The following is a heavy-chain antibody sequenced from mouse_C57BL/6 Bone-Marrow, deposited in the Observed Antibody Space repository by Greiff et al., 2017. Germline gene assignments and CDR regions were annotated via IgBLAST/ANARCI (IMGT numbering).Heavy chain of an antibody. D-gene: IGHD1-1*01. J-gene: IGHJ3*01. V-gene: IGHV1-50*01. CDR1: GYTFTSYW. CDR2: IDPSDSYT. Sequence: QVQLQQPGAELVKPGASVKLSCKASGYTFTSYWMQWVKQRPGQGLEWIGEIDPSDSYTNYNQKFKGKATLTVDTSSSTAYLQLSSLTSEDSAVYFCARLNYYGSSLWFAYWGQGTLVTVSA. CDR3: ARLNYYGSSLWFAY.